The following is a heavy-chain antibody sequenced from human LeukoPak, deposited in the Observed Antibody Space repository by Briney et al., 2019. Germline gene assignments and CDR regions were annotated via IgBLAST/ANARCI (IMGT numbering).Heavy chain of an antibody. CDR3: AKELDTMFFDY. Sequence: GGSLRLSCAASGFTFSSYWMSWVRQAPGKGLEWVANIKQDGSEKYYVDSVKGRFTISRDNAKNSLYLQMNSLTTDDTAFYFCAKELDTMFFDYWGQGALVTVSS. V-gene: IGHV3-7*03. CDR1: GFTFSSYW. J-gene: IGHJ4*02. CDR2: IKQDGSEK. D-gene: IGHD3-10*02.